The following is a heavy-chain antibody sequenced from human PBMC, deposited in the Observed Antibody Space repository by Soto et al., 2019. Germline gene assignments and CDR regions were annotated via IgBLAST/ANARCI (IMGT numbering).Heavy chain of an antibody. D-gene: IGHD3-9*01. CDR3: AVDFSGRFDY. CDR1: GDSVSSTSAA. V-gene: IGHV6-1*01. Sequence: QSQTLSLTCAISGDSVSSTSAAWSWIRQSPSRGLEWLGRTYYRSKWYNDYPVSVKSRITIKPDTSKNQFSLQLSSVTPEDTAVYYCAVDFSGRFDYWGQGALVTVSS. CDR2: TYYRSKWYN. J-gene: IGHJ4*02.